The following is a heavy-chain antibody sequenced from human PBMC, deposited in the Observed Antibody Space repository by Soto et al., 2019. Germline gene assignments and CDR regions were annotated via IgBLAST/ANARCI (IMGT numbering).Heavy chain of an antibody. V-gene: IGHV4-59*01. J-gene: IGHJ4*02. CDR3: ARVHYGGLSNSFDY. CDR2: IYYSGST. D-gene: IGHD4-17*01. Sequence: SETLSLTCTVSGGSISSYYWSWIRQPPGKGLEWIGYIYYSGSTNYNPSLKSRVTISVDTSKNQFSLKLSSVTAADTALYYCARVHYGGLSNSFDYWGQGTLVTVSS. CDR1: GGSISSYY.